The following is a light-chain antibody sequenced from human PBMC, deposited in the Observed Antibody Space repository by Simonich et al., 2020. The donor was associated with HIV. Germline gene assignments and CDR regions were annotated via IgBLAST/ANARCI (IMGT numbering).Light chain of an antibody. Sequence: QSVLTQPPSASGTPGQRVTISCSGSSSNIGSNTVNWYQQLPGTAPKLPIYGNSNRPSGVPDRFSGSKSGSSASLAITGLQADDEADYYCQSSDSSLSGSVFGGGTKLTVL. CDR2: GNS. V-gene: IGLV1-40*01. J-gene: IGLJ3*02. CDR1: SSNIGSNT. CDR3: QSSDSSLSGSV.